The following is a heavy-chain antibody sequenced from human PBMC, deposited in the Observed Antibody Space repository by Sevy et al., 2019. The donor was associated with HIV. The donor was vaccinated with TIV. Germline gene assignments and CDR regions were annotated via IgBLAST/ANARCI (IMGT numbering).Heavy chain of an antibody. CDR3: ARGSAATYGHYFQH. CDR1: GFTFSSYA. V-gene: IGHV3-30-3*01. J-gene: IGHJ1*01. CDR2: ITYDGSNK. D-gene: IGHD2-15*01. Sequence: GGSLRLSCAASGFTFSSYAMHWVRQAPGKGLEWVAVITYDGSNKYYADSVKGRFTISRDNSKNTLYLQMNSLRAEDTAVYYCARGSAATYGHYFQHWGQGTLVTVSS.